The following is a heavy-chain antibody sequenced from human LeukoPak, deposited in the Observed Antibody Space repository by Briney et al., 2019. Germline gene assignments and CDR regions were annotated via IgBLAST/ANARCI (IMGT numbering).Heavy chain of an antibody. J-gene: IGHJ6*02. V-gene: IGHV3-9*01. CDR1: GFTFDDYA. D-gene: IGHD2-21*02. Sequence: GRSLRLSCAASGFTFDDYAMHWVRHAPGKGLEGVSGISWNSGSIGYADSVKGRFTISRDNAKNSLYLQMNSLRAEDTALYYCAKGRYCGGDCYSYYGMDVWGQGTTVTVSS. CDR3: AKGRYCGGDCYSYYGMDV. CDR2: ISWNSGSI.